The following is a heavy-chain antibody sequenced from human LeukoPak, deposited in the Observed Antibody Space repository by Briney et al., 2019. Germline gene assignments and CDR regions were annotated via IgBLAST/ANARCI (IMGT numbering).Heavy chain of an antibody. V-gene: IGHV4-59*08. D-gene: IGHD5-18*01. CDR1: GGSISSYY. CDR2: IYNSGGT. J-gene: IGHJ6*02. CDR3: ARNAAGAYSYSYYYYGMDV. Sequence: SETLSLTCTVSGGSISSYYWSWIRQPPGRGLEWIGYIYNSGGTSYNPSLKSRVTISIDTSKNQLALKVSSVTAADTAVYYCARNAAGAYSYSYYYYGMDVWGQGTTVTVSS.